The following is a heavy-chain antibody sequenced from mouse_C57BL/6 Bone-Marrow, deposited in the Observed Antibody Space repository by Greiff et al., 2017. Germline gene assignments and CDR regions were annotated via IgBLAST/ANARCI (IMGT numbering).Heavy chain of an antibody. J-gene: IGHJ1*03. V-gene: IGHV1-81*01. CDR2: IYPRSGNT. CDR1: GYTFTSYG. CDR3: ARSRYYGSPWYFDV. D-gene: IGHD1-1*01. Sequence: VKLQESGAELARPGASVKLSCKASGYTFTSYGISWVKQRTGQGLEWIGEIYPRSGNTYYNEKFKGKATLTADKSSSTAYMELRSLTSEDSAVYFCARSRYYGSPWYFDVWGTGTTVTVSS.